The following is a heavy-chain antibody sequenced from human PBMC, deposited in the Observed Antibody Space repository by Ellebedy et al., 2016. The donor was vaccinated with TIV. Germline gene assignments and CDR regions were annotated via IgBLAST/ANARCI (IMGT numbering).Heavy chain of an antibody. J-gene: IGHJ1*01. CDR3: VYLPSSFQYFPN. V-gene: IGHV2-5*04. CDR2: IYWDDDK. Sequence: SGPTLVXPTQTLTLTCTFSGFSLTTSGVGVGWIRQPPGKALEWLTLIYWDDDKRYCPALKNRLSIARDLSKNQVVLTMTNMDPVDTGTYYCVYLPSSFQYFPNWGQGTMVSVSS. CDR1: GFSLTTSGVG. D-gene: IGHD6-6*01.